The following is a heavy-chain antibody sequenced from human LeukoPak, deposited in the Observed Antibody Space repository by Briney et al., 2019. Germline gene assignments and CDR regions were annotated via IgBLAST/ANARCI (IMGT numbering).Heavy chain of an antibody. J-gene: IGHJ3*02. CDR1: GFTFSSYA. CDR2: ISGSGGST. D-gene: IGHD4-17*01. Sequence: PGGSLRLSYAAPGFTFSSYAMSWVRQAPGKGLEWVSAISGSGGSTYYADSVKGRFTISRDNSKNTLYLQMNSLRAEDTAVYYCAKDVTVTPDAFDIWGQGTMVTVSS. CDR3: AKDVTVTPDAFDI. V-gene: IGHV3-23*01.